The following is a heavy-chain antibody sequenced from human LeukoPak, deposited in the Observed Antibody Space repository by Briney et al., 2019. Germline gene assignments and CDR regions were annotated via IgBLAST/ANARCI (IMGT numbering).Heavy chain of an antibody. CDR1: GFTFSDYY. Sequence: KTGGTLRLSCAASGFTFSDYYMSWIRQAPGKGLEWVSYISSSSSYTNYADSVKGRFTNSRDNAKNSLYLQMTSLRAEDTAVYYCARWNSGMTTVTTIPRYYYYGMDVWGQGTTVTVSS. J-gene: IGHJ6*02. D-gene: IGHD4-17*01. CDR2: ISSSSSYT. V-gene: IGHV3-11*03. CDR3: ARWNSGMTTVTTIPRYYYYGMDV.